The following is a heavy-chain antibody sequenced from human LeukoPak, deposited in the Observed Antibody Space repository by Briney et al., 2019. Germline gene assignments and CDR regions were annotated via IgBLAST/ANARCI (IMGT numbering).Heavy chain of an antibody. Sequence: PGGSLRLSCAASGFTFSSYGMHWVRQAPGKGLEWVAFIRYDGSNKYYADSVKGRFTISRDNSKNTLYPQMNSLRAEDTAVYYCAKVYDRAPFDYWGQGTLVTVSS. J-gene: IGHJ4*02. CDR1: GFTFSSYG. D-gene: IGHD3-22*01. V-gene: IGHV3-30*02. CDR2: IRYDGSNK. CDR3: AKVYDRAPFDY.